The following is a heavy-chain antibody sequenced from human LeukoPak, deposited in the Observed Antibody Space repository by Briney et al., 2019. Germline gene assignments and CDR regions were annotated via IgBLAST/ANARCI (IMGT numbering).Heavy chain of an antibody. D-gene: IGHD3-10*01. CDR2: IYYSGST. CDR3: ARIYGSGSYYKVYYFDY. V-gene: IGHV4-39*01. J-gene: IGHJ4*02. CDR1: GGSISSSSYY. Sequence: SETLSLTCTASGGSISSSSYYWGWIRQPPGKGLEWIGSIYYSGSTYYNPSLKSRVTISVDTSKNQFSLKLSSVTAADTAVYYCARIYGSGSYYKVYYFDYWGQGTLVTVSS.